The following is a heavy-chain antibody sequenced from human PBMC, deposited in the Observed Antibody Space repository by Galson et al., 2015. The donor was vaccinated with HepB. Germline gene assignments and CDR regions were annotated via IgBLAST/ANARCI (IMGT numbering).Heavy chain of an antibody. D-gene: IGHD5-24*01. CDR2: INPNSGGT. Sequence: SVKVSCKASGYTFTGYYMHWVRQAPGQGLEWMGWINPNSGGTNYAQKFQGRVTMTRDTSISTAYMELSRLRSDDTAIYYCARGGVATIGGPTFDYWGQGTPVTVSS. V-gene: IGHV1-2*02. J-gene: IGHJ4*02. CDR1: GYTFTGYY. CDR3: ARGGVATIGGPTFDY.